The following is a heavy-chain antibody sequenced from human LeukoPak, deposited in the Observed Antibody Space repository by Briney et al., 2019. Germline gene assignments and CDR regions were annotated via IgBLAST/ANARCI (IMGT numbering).Heavy chain of an antibody. Sequence: ESLKISCNGSGYSFASYWIVWVRQMPGKGLEWMGIIYPGDSDTRYSQSFQGQFTISADKSISTAYLQWSRLKASDTAMYYCARLDCTNGVCYTGGYFFDYWGQGTLVIVSS. CDR1: GYSFASYW. D-gene: IGHD2-8*01. CDR2: IYPGDSDT. CDR3: ARLDCTNGVCYTGGYFFDY. V-gene: IGHV5-51*01. J-gene: IGHJ4*02.